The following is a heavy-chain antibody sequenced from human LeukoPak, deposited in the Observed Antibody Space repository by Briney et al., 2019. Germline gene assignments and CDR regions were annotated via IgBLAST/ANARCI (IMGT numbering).Heavy chain of an antibody. J-gene: IGHJ4*02. Sequence: ASVKVSCKASGYTFTGYYLHWVRQAPGQGLEWMGCVNPNSGDTNYAQKFQGSVTMTRDTSISTVYMELSRLRSDDTAVYYCARTLRGWFDYWGQGTLVTVSS. CDR3: ARTLRGWFDY. D-gene: IGHD6-19*01. CDR2: VNPNSGDT. V-gene: IGHV1-2*02. CDR1: GYTFTGYY.